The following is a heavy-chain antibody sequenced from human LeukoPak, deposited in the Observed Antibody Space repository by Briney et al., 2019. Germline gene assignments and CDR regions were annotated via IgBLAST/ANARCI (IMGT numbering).Heavy chain of an antibody. CDR3: ARVWGPKPDMPAINYHFYYYMDV. CDR2: IKQLGSEK. J-gene: IGHJ6*03. V-gene: IGHV3-7*01. Sequence: GGSLTPSCAASGFTFSSYWISWVRQASGKGLEWVANIKQLGSEKYYVDSVRGRFTISRDNAKNSLYLQMNTLRAQDTAVYYCARVWGPKPDMPAINYHFYYYMDVWGEGTTVTVSS. D-gene: IGHD5-24*01. CDR1: GFTFSSYW.